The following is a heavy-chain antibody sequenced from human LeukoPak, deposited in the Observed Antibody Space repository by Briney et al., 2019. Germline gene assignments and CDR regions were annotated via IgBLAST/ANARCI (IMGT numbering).Heavy chain of an antibody. V-gene: IGHV3-23*01. Sequence: PGGSLRLSCAASGFTFSSYAMSWVRQAPGKGLEWVSAISGSGGSTYYADSVKGRFTISRDNFKNTLYLQMNSLRAEDTAVYYCAKNNILTGYDLYYFDYWGQGTLVTVSS. CDR3: AKNNILTGYDLYYFDY. D-gene: IGHD3-9*01. CDR1: GFTFSSYA. CDR2: ISGSGGST. J-gene: IGHJ4*02.